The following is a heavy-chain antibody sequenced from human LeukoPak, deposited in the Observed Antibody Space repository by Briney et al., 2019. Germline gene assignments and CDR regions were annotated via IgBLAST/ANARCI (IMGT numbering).Heavy chain of an antibody. Sequence: GGSLRLSCAASGFTFNIYDMSWVRQAPGKGLEWVSAISGSGGTTYYADYVKGRFTISRDNSKNTLYLQMKSLRAEDTAMYYCAKVARNCSGGSCFYNYYMDVWGKGTTVTVSS. J-gene: IGHJ6*03. CDR3: AKVARNCSGGSCFYNYYMDV. D-gene: IGHD2-15*01. CDR1: GFTFNIYD. V-gene: IGHV3-23*01. CDR2: ISGSGGTT.